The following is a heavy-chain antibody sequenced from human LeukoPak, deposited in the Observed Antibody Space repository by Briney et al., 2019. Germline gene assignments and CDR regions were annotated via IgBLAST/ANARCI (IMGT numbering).Heavy chain of an antibody. CDR3: ATSGGYGDYYFDY. CDR1: GGSISSYY. CDR2: IYYSGST. Sequence: PSETLSLTCTVSGGSISSYYWSWIRQPPGKGLEWIGYIYYSGSTNYNPSLKSRVTISVDTSKNQFSLKLSSVTAADTAVYYCATSGGYGDYYFDYWGQGTLVTVSS. J-gene: IGHJ4*02. V-gene: IGHV4-59*01. D-gene: IGHD4-17*01.